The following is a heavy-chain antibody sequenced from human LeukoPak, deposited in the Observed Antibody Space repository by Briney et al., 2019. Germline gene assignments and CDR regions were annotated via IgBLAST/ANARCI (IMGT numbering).Heavy chain of an antibody. Sequence: NSSETLSLTCAVSGGSISSGGYSWSWIRQPSGKGLEWIGYIYYSGSTNYNPSLKSRVTISVDTSKNQFSLKLSSVTAADTAVYYCARDLGYCSGGSCYSYFDYWGQGTLVTVSS. CDR1: GGSISSGGYS. D-gene: IGHD2-15*01. CDR3: ARDLGYCSGGSCYSYFDY. J-gene: IGHJ4*02. V-gene: IGHV4-61*08. CDR2: IYYSGST.